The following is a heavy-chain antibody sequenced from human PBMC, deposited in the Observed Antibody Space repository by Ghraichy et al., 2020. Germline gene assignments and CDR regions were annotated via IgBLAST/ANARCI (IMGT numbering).Heavy chain of an antibody. CDR2: ISGSGGST. D-gene: IGHD5-18*01. V-gene: IGHV3-23*01. CDR1: GFTFSSYA. J-gene: IGHJ6*02. Sequence: LSLTCAASGFTFSSYAMSWVRQAPGKGLEWVSAISGSGGSTYYADSVKGRFTISRDNSKNTLYLQMNSLRAEDTAVYYCAKDSPPERGYSRPAGYYGMDVWGQGTTVTVSS. CDR3: AKDSPPERGYSRPAGYYGMDV.